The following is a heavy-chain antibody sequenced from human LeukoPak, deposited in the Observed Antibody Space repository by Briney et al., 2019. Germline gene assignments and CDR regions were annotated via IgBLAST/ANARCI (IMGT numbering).Heavy chain of an antibody. D-gene: IGHD3-22*01. CDR2: ISYDGSNK. Sequence: GGSLRLSCAASGFTFSNYAMHWVRQAPGKGLEWVAVISYDGSNKYYADSVKGRFTISRDNSKNTLYLQTNSLRSEDTAVYYCSRGQFRLGQCDSSAFDYWGQGTLVTVSS. V-gene: IGHV3-30*04. J-gene: IGHJ4*02. CDR1: GFTFSNYA. CDR3: SRGQFRLGQCDSSAFDY.